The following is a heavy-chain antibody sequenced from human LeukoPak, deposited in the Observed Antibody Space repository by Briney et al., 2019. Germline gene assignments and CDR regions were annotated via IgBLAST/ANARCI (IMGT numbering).Heavy chain of an antibody. Sequence: ASVKVSCKASGYTFTSYGITWVRQAPGQGLEWMGWISGYNGNTNYAQKLQGRVTMTTDTSTSTAYMELRSLRSDDTAAYYCATDYGSGSYYYFQHWGQGTLVTVSS. CDR1: GYTFTSYG. CDR2: ISGYNGNT. V-gene: IGHV1-18*01. CDR3: ATDYGSGSYYYFQH. D-gene: IGHD3-10*01. J-gene: IGHJ1*01.